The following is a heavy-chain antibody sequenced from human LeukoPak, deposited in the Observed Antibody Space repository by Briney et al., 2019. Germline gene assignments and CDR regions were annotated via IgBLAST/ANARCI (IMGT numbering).Heavy chain of an antibody. J-gene: IGHJ4*02. V-gene: IGHV3-53*01. CDR2: VGKSGGT. CDR3: ARRQDNSKSFDY. Sequence: GGSLRLSCAASGFTVSSNYMSWVRQAPGKGLEWVSAVGKSGGTYYADSVRGRFTISRDNSRNTLYLQMSSVRDEDRATYYCARRQDNSKSFDYWGQGTLVTVSA. CDR1: GFTVSSNY. D-gene: IGHD2/OR15-2a*01.